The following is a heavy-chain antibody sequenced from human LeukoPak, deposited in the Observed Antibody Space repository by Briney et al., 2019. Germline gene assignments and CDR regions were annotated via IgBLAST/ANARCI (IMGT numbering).Heavy chain of an antibody. Sequence: SETLSLTCTVSGGSISSYYWSWIRQPPGKGLEWFGYIYYSGSTNYNPSLKSRVTISVDTSKNQFSLKLSSVTAADTAVYYCASSSAAGLITFDYWGQGTLVTVSS. CDR2: IYYSGST. CDR3: ASSSAAGLITFDY. D-gene: IGHD6-13*01. CDR1: GGSISSYY. J-gene: IGHJ4*02. V-gene: IGHV4-59*01.